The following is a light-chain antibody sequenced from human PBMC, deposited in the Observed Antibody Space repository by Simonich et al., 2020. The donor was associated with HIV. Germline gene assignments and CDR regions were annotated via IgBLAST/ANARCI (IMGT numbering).Light chain of an antibody. V-gene: IGLV2-23*01. CDR3: CSYAGSDTVL. J-gene: IGLJ2*01. CDR2: EGS. Sequence: QSALTQPASVAGALGQSITISCTGTSSDVGSYNLVSWYQQDPGKAPKLMIYEGSKRPSWVSNRFSGSKSGNTASLTISGLQAEDEADYYCCSYAGSDTVLFGGGTRLTVL. CDR1: SSDVGSYNL.